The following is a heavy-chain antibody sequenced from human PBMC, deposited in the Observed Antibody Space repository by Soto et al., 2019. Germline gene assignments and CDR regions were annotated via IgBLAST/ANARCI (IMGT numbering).Heavy chain of an antibody. CDR2: ISYDGSNK. J-gene: IGHJ4*02. D-gene: IGHD4-17*01. Sequence: PGGSLRLSCAASGFTFSSYAMHWVRQAPGKGLEWVAVISYDGSNKYYADSVKGRFTISRDNSKNTLYLQMNSLRAEDTAVYYCARDWLYDYGDYSGPDYWGQGTLVTVSS. CDR3: ARDWLYDYGDYSGPDY. CDR1: GFTFSSYA. V-gene: IGHV3-30-3*01.